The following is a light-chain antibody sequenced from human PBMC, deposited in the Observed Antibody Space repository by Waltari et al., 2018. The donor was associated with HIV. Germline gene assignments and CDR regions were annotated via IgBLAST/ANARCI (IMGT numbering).Light chain of an antibody. CDR2: ANI. Sequence: QSVLTQPPSVSGAPGQRVTIPCTGSSSNLGAGSDVHWYQQLPGTAPKLLIYANINRPSGVPDRFSGSKSGSSASLAITGLQAEDEAHYYCQSFDSSLTTSGVIFGGGTKLTVL. J-gene: IGLJ2*01. CDR3: QSFDSSLTTSGVI. CDR1: SSNLGAGSD. V-gene: IGLV1-40*01.